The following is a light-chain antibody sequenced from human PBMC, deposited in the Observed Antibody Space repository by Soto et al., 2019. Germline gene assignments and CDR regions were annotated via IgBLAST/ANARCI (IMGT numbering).Light chain of an antibody. Sequence: EIVLTQSPGTLSLSPGERATLSCRASQSVSNNYLAWYQQKPGQGPRLLIYGASSRATGIPDRFSGSGSGTDFTLTISRLEPEDFVVYYCQQYGTPPQTFGQGTKVDIK. CDR3: QQYGTPPQT. CDR2: GAS. J-gene: IGKJ1*01. CDR1: QSVSNNY. V-gene: IGKV3-20*01.